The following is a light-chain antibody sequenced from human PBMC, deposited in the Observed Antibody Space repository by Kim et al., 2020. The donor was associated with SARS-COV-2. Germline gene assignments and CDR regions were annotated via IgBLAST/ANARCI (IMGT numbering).Light chain of an antibody. CDR3: QQFYTYPIT. J-gene: IGKJ5*01. CDR1: QSIYSY. V-gene: IGKV1-5*03. CDR2: KAS. Sequence: ASVGDKVTITCLASQSIYSYLAWYQQKPGNVPKILIYKASTLESGVPSRFSGSESGTEFTLTINSLQPDDFATYYCQQFYTYPITFGQGTRLEIK.